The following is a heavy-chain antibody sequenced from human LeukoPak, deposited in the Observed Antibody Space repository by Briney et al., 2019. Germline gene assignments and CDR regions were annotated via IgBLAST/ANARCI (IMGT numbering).Heavy chain of an antibody. V-gene: IGHV3-30*04. CDR2: ISSDGSDK. D-gene: IGHD4-17*01. Sequence: GGSLRLSCAGSGFTFTSVAMHCVRQAPGKGLEWVAVISSDGSDKYYADSVKGRFTISRDVSKNTLFLQMNSLTAEDTAVYFCARDYGDYRGGFDYWGQGTLVTVSS. CDR1: GFTFTSVA. CDR3: ARDYGDYRGGFDY. J-gene: IGHJ4*02.